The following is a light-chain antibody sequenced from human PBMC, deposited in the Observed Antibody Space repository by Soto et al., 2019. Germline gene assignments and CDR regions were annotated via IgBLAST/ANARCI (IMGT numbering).Light chain of an antibody. CDR1: SSDVGGFNS. CDR3: CSYAGSYSYA. V-gene: IGLV2-11*01. J-gene: IGLJ1*01. Sequence: QPALTQPRSVSGSPGQSVTISCTGTSSDVGGFNSVSWYQQHPGKAPKLMIYDVNKRPSGVPDRFSGSKSGSTASLTISGLQAEDEADYYCCSYAGSYSYAFATGTKVTVL. CDR2: DVN.